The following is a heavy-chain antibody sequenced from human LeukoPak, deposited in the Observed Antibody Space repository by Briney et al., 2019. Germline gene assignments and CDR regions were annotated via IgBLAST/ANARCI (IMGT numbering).Heavy chain of an antibody. V-gene: IGHV3-7*01. J-gene: IGHJ2*01. CDR3: ARDLDSCSSTSCHTTHWYFDL. D-gene: IGHD2-2*02. CDR2: IKQDGSEK. Sequence: QPGGSLRLPCAASGFTFSTYWMGWVRQAPGKGLEWVANIKQDGSEKYYVDSVKGRFTISRDNAKNSLYLQMNSLRAEDAAVYYCARDLDSCSSTSCHTTHWYFDLWGRGTLVTVSS. CDR1: GFTFSTYW.